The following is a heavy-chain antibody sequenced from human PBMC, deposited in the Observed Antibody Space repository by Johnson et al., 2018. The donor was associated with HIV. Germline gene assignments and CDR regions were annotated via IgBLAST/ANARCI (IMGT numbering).Heavy chain of an antibody. CDR1: GFSFSNTW. D-gene: IGHD2-21*01. CDR2: IKRKSDGGTT. Sequence: EQLVESGGGLVKPGGSLRLSCAASGFSFSNTWLSWVRQAPGKGLEWVARIKRKSDGGTTDYAAPVKGRFSISRDDSKSTVYLQMNSLKTEDSAVYYCTTDLIVVIPIDAFDIWGQGTLVSVSS. CDR3: TTDLIVVIPIDAFDI. J-gene: IGHJ3*02. V-gene: IGHV3-15*01.